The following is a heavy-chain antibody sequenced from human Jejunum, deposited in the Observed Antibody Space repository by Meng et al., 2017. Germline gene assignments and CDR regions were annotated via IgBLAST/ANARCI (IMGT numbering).Heavy chain of an antibody. CDR1: GRYINMENW. CDR2: IYNGGNT. Sequence: QVQLQESRPGLVKRSRTRSLTYAVPGRYINMENWWSWVRQSPERGLEWIREIYNGGNTNYDPSLNRRVTMSVDESTNQMSLKLTSVTAADTAVYYCVRGELAMLARFDFWGQGILVTVSS. CDR3: VRGELAMLARFDF. J-gene: IGHJ4*02. V-gene: IGHV4-4*02. D-gene: IGHD2-2*01.